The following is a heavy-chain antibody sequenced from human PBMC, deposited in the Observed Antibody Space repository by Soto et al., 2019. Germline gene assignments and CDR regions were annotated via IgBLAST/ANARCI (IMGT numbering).Heavy chain of an antibody. J-gene: IGHJ6*02. D-gene: IGHD1-1*01. Sequence: TGGSLRLSCTASGFTFADYAMSWFRQAPGKGLEWVGIIRSKANGGTTDYAASVKGRFTISREDSKSIAHLQMNSLRVDDTGEYYCARDRGTTGMVDYYYGMDVWGRGATVTVSS. V-gene: IGHV3-49*03. CDR3: ARDRGTTGMVDYYYGMDV. CDR1: GFTFADYA. CDR2: IRSKANGGTT.